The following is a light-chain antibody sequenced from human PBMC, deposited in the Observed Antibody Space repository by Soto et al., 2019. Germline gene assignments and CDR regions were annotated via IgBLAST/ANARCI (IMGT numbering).Light chain of an antibody. CDR1: QSINNW. Sequence: DIQMTQSPSTLSASVGDRVTITCRASQSINNWLAWYQQKPGKAPKLLIYKTSDLESGVPSRFSGSGCGTEFSLPISSLQPDDFATYYCQQYKSFSLTFGGGTRVEVK. CDR3: QQYKSFSLT. J-gene: IGKJ4*01. CDR2: KTS. V-gene: IGKV1-5*03.